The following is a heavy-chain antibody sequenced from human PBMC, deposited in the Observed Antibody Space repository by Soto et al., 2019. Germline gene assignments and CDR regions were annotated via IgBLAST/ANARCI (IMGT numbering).Heavy chain of an antibody. V-gene: IGHV3-66*01. D-gene: IGHD6-19*01. CDR3: ASLSGWSSFFDY. CDR1: GFTVSSNY. Sequence: EVQLVESGGGLVQPGGSLRLSCAASGFTVSSNYMSWVRQAPGKGLEWVSVIYSGGSTYYADSVKGRFTISRDNSKNTRYLQMNSLRAEDTAVYYCASLSGWSSFFDYWGQGTLVTVSS. J-gene: IGHJ4*02. CDR2: IYSGGST.